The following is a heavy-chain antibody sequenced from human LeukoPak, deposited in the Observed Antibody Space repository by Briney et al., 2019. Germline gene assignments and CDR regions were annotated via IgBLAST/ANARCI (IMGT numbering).Heavy chain of an antibody. Sequence: GRSLRLSCAASGFTFSAYWMSWVRQAPGKGLEWVAIIKPDGSDKYYVDSVKGRFTISRDNSKNTLYLQMNSLRAEDTAVYYCAKYITMIVVVITTPDYWGQGTLVTVSS. V-gene: IGHV3-7*03. CDR1: GFTFSAYW. CDR3: AKYITMIVVVITTPDY. J-gene: IGHJ4*02. CDR2: IKPDGSDK. D-gene: IGHD3-22*01.